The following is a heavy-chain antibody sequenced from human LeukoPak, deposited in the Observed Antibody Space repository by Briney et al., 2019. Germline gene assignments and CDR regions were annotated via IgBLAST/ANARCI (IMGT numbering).Heavy chain of an antibody. V-gene: IGHV1-69*13. CDR3: ARYTPYYYYMDV. Sequence: SVKVSCKASGGTFSSYAISWVRQAPGQGLEWMGGIIPIFGTANYAQKFQGRVTITADESTSTAYMELSSLRSEDTAVYYCARYTPYYYYMDVWGKGTTVTVSS. J-gene: IGHJ6*03. CDR2: IIPIFGTA. CDR1: GGTFSSYA.